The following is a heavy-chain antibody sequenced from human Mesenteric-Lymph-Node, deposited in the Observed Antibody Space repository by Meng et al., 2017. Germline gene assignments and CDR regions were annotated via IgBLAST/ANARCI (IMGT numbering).Heavy chain of an antibody. J-gene: IGHJ6*02. CDR2: ISSSGSTI. V-gene: IGHV3-48*03. Sequence: GESLKISCAASGFTFSSYEMNWVRQAPGKGLEWVSYISSSGSTIYYADSVKGRFTISRDNAKNSLYLQMNSLRAEDTAVYYCARAYYDFWSGYYSDYYYGMDVWGQGTTVTVSS. D-gene: IGHD3-3*01. CDR3: ARAYYDFWSGYYSDYYYGMDV. CDR1: GFTFSSYE.